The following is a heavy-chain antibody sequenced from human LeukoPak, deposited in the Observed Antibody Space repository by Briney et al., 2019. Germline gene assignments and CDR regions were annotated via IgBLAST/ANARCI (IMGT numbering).Heavy chain of an antibody. D-gene: IGHD4-17*01. CDR1: GYTFTSYG. V-gene: IGHV1-18*01. CDR2: ISAYNGNT. Sequence: GASVKVSCKASGYTFTSYGISWVRQAPGQGLEWMGWISAYNGNTNYAQKLQGRVTMTTDTSTSTAYMELRSLRSDDTAVYYCARWGLRYGDYGGSFDYWGQGTLVTVSS. CDR3: ARWGLRYGDYGGSFDY. J-gene: IGHJ4*02.